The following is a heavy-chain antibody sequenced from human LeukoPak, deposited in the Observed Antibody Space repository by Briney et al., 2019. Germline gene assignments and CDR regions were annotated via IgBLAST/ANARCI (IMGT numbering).Heavy chain of an antibody. Sequence: GGSLRLSCAASGFAFSSYGMSWVRQAPGKGLECVSSISGSGGSTNHADSVKGRFTISRDNSKNTLYLQMNSLRAEDTAVYYCALRSTDFGYWGQGTLVTVSS. J-gene: IGHJ4*02. CDR2: ISGSGGST. V-gene: IGHV3-23*01. CDR3: ALRSTDFGY. CDR1: GFAFSSYG. D-gene: IGHD4-17*01.